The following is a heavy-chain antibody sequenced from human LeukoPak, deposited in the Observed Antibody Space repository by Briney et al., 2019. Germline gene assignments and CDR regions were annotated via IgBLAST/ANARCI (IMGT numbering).Heavy chain of an antibody. CDR3: ARGGSGIPNAFDS. V-gene: IGHV4-59*07. CDR1: GGSISSYY. CDR2: LYYSGST. J-gene: IGHJ3*02. D-gene: IGHD3-10*01. Sequence: SDTLSLTCSVSGGSISSYYWSWIRQPPGKGLEWIGYLYYSGSTNSHPSLKSRATMSVDTSKNQFSVKLRSVTAADTAVYYCARGGSGIPNAFDSWGQGRMVSVCS.